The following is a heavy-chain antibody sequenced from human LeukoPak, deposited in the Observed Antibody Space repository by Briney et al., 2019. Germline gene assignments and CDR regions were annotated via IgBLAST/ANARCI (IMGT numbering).Heavy chain of an antibody. CDR2: VRSETYGGTT. CDR1: GFTIGDYA. V-gene: IGHV3-49*04. J-gene: IGHJ4*02. D-gene: IGHD6-13*01. Sequence: GGSLRLSCTASGFTIGDYAMSWVRQAPGKGLEWVGFVRSETYGGTTEYAASVKDRFTISRDDSKSIAYLQMNSLKTEDTAVYYCARGTGYSSSWPPHWGQGTLVTVSS. CDR3: ARGTGYSSSWPPH.